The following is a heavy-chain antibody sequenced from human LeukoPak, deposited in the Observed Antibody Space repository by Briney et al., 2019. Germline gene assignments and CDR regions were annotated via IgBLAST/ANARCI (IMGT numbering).Heavy chain of an antibody. Sequence: ASVKVSCKASGYTFTSYYMHWVRQAPGQGLEWMGIINPSGGSTSYAQKFQGRVTMTRDTSTSTVYMELSSLRSEDTAVNYCAREDNWNYPYYYYGMDVWGQGTTVTVSS. CDR1: GYTFTSYY. D-gene: IGHD1-7*01. CDR2: INPSGGST. V-gene: IGHV1-46*01. J-gene: IGHJ6*02. CDR3: AREDNWNYPYYYYGMDV.